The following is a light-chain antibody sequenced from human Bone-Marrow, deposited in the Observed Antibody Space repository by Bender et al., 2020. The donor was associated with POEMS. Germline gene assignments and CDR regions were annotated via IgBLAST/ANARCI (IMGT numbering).Light chain of an antibody. J-gene: IGLJ1*01. CDR2: DVS. Sequence: QSALTQPASVSGSPGQSITISCTGTSSDVGSYNLVSWYQQHPGKAPKLMIYDVSSRPSGVSNRFSGSKSGNTASLTISGLQAEDEADYYCSSYTSISTLVFGTGTKVTVL. CDR1: SSDVGSYNL. CDR3: SSYTSISTLV. V-gene: IGLV2-14*02.